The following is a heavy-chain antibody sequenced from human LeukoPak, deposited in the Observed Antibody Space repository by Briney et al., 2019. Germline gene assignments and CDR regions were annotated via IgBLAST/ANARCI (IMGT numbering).Heavy chain of an antibody. V-gene: IGHV4-39*01. J-gene: IGHJ5*02. CDR1: GGSINSSSYY. CDR3: ARRSIAVAAWFDP. Sequence: SETLSLTCTVSGGSINSSSYYWGWIRQPPGKGLEWIGSIYYSGTTYYNPSLKSRVTISVDTSKNQFSLKLSSVTAADTAVYYCARRSIAVAAWFDPWGQGTLVTVSS. CDR2: IYYSGTT. D-gene: IGHD6-19*01.